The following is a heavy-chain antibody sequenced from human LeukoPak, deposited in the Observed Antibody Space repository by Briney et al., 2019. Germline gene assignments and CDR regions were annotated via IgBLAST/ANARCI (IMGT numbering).Heavy chain of an antibody. Sequence: GGSLRLSCAASGFSFSTSGIHWVRQAPGKGLDWVTFIQYDGSNKYYAESVKGRFTISRDNSKNMVYLQMNSLRVEDTAVYYCAKDNHRLHYYYMDVWGKGTTVTISS. CDR2: IQYDGSNK. V-gene: IGHV3-30*02. CDR3: AKDNHRLHYYYMDV. CDR1: GFSFSTSG. J-gene: IGHJ6*03. D-gene: IGHD2-15*01.